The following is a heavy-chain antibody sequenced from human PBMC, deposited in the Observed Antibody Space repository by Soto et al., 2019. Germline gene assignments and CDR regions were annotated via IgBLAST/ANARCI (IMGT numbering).Heavy chain of an antibody. D-gene: IGHD5-18*01. CDR3: AREGYNFGPFDY. J-gene: IGHJ4*02. CDR2: LYYSGST. CDR1: GGSVNSDSYY. V-gene: IGHV4-61*01. Sequence: SETLSLTCTVSGGSVNSDSYYWTWIRQPPGKRLEWIGSLYYSGSTNYNSSLKSRVTISIDTSKNQFSLKFNSVTAADTAVYYCAREGYNFGPFDYWGQGALVTVSS.